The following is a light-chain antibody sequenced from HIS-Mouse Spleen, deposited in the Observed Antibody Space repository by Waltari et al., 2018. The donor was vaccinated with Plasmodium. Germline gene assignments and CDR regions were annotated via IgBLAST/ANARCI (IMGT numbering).Light chain of an antibody. J-gene: IGLJ3*02. CDR2: QDS. CDR1: KLGDKY. CDR3: QAWDSSTAV. Sequence: SYELTQPPSVSVSPGQTASITCSGDKLGDKYACWYQQKPGQSPVLDIYQDSKRPSGMKEGFSGYKYGNTATLNISGNQAMDEDDYYCQAWDSSTAVFGGGTKLTVL. V-gene: IGLV3-1*01.